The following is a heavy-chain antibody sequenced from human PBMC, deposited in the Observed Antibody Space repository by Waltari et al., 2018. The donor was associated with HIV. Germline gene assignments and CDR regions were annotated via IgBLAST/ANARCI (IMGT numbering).Heavy chain of an antibody. D-gene: IGHD6-19*01. CDR1: GDTFSSYA. J-gene: IGHJ4*02. V-gene: IGHV1-69*01. CDR2: ISPYFGTA. Sequence: QVQLVQSGAEVKKPGSSVKVSCKASGDTFSSYAITWVRQAPGQGLEWMGGISPYFGTANYAQKFQGRVTIIADESTSTAYMELRSLRSEDTAMYYCARIKRLVSSGWTSEFDYWGQGTLVTVSS. CDR3: ARIKRLVSSGWTSEFDY.